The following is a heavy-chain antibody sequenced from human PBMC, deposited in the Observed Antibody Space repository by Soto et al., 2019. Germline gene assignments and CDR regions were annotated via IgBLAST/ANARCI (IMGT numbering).Heavy chain of an antibody. J-gene: IGHJ4*02. CDR3: ARISCKGGSCYFDFDH. CDR2: INPSGEHT. V-gene: IGHV1-46*02. D-gene: IGHD2-15*01. CDR1: GYSFKDHY. Sequence: ASVKVPCKASGYSFKDHYMHWVRQAPGRGLEWVGIINPSGEHTNYAQQFRGRVAMTRDTSTSTAYMELRSLRSEDTAVYFCARISCKGGSCYFDFDHWGQGTLVTVS.